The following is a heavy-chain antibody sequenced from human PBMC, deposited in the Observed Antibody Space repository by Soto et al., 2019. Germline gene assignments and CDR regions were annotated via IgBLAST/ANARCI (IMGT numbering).Heavy chain of an antibody. CDR1: GFTFSSYA. CDR2: ISGSGGYT. D-gene: IGHD2-8*01. V-gene: IGHV3-23*01. CDR3: AKGGTSYNWFDP. J-gene: IGHJ5*02. Sequence: EVQLLESGGGLVQPGGSLRLSCAASGFTFSSYAMSWVRQAPGKGLEWVSTISGSGGYTYYADSVKGRFTISIDNSKNPLYLQMNSLRAEDTSVYYCAKGGTSYNWFDPWGQGTLVTVSS.